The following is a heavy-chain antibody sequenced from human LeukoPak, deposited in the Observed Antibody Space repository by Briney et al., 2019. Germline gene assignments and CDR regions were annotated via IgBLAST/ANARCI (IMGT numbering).Heavy chain of an antibody. V-gene: IGHV3-7*01. D-gene: IGHD6-13*01. Sequence: GGSLRLSCAVSGFTFTDHWMNWVRQAPGKGLEWVASIRQDGGEKSYVDPVKGRFTISRDNIKSSLYLQINSLRAEDTAVYYCARDGTAAGLYFDLWGQGTLVTVSS. CDR2: IRQDGGEK. J-gene: IGHJ4*01. CDR1: GFTFTDHW. CDR3: ARDGTAAGLYFDL.